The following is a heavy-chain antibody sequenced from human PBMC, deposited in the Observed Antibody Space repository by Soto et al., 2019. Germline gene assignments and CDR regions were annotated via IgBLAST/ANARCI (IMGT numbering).Heavy chain of an antibody. CDR2: ISGSGGST. Sequence: GGSLRLSCVASGFTFTNFWMSWVRQAPGKGLEWVSAISGSGGSTYYADSVKGRFTISRDNSKNTLYLQMNSLRAADTAVYYCAKFGEIVVVPAAILWFDPWGQGTLVTVS. CDR3: AKFGEIVVVPAAILWFDP. D-gene: IGHD2-2*02. CDR1: GFTFTNFW. V-gene: IGHV3-23*01. J-gene: IGHJ5*02.